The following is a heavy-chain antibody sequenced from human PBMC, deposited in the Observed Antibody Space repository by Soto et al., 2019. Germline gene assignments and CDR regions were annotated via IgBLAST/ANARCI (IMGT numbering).Heavy chain of an antibody. CDR1: GYTFTSYA. J-gene: IGHJ4*02. V-gene: IGHV1-3*01. CDR2: INAGNGNT. CDR3: ARELPPFDY. Sequence: QVQLVQSGAEVKKPGASVKVSCKASGYTFTSYAMHWVRQAPGQRLEWMGWINAGNGNTKYSQKFQGRVTITRDTPASPAHMELSSLRSEDTAVYYCARELPPFDYRGQGARVTVSS.